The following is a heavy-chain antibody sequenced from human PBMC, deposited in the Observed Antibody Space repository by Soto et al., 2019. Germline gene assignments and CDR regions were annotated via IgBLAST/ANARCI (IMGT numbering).Heavy chain of an antibody. V-gene: IGHV4-39*01. Sequence: QLQLQESGPGLVKPSETLSLTCTVSGGSISSSSYYWGWIRQPPGKGLEWIGSIYYSGSTYYNPSLKRRVTISVDTSKNQFSLKLSSVTAADTAVYYCARHGYCSGGSCYSGAFDIWGQGTMVTVSS. D-gene: IGHD2-15*01. CDR2: IYYSGST. CDR3: ARHGYCSGGSCYSGAFDI. J-gene: IGHJ3*02. CDR1: GGSISSSSYY.